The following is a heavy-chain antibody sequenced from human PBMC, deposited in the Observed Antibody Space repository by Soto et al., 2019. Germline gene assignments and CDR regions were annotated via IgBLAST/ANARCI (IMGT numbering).Heavy chain of an antibody. CDR1: GYTFTSYD. D-gene: IGHD2-15*01. CDR3: ARGKGGTYCSGGSCYTGNYYYMDV. V-gene: IGHV1-8*01. J-gene: IGHJ6*03. CDR2: MNPNSGNT. Sequence: ASVKVSCKASGYTFTSYDINWVRQATGQGLEWMGWMNPNSGNTGYAQKFQGRVTMTRNTSISTAYMELSSLRSEDTAVYYCARGKGGTYCSGGSCYTGNYYYMDVWGKGTTVTVSS.